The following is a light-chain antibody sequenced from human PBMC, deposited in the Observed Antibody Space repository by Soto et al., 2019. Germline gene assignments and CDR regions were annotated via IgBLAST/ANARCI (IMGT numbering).Light chain of an antibody. CDR2: DAS. Sequence: DIQMTQSPSTLSASVGDRFTITCRASQSISSWLAWYQQKPGKAPKLLIYDASNLETGVPSRFSGSGSGTDFNLTISSLQPEDIATYSCQQYDSLPRTFGQGTKVDIK. CDR1: QSISSW. CDR3: QQYDSLPRT. J-gene: IGKJ1*01. V-gene: IGKV1-33*01.